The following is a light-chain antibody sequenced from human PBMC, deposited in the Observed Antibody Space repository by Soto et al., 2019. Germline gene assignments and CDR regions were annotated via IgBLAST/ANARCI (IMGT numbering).Light chain of an antibody. CDR2: EDN. J-gene: IGLJ2*01. CDR3: QSYDSSSVV. V-gene: IGLV6-57*04. CDR1: SGSIASNY. Sequence: NFMLTQPHSVSESPGKTVTISCTRSSGSIASNYVQWYQQRPGSAPTTVIYEDNQRPSGVPDRFSGSIDSSSNSASLTISGLKTEDEPDYYCQSYDSSSVVFGGGTQLTVL.